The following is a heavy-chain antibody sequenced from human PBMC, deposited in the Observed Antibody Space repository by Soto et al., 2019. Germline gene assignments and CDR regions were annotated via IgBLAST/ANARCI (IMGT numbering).Heavy chain of an antibody. CDR2: IFYVGDT. CDR1: GASISSKSYY. J-gene: IGHJ6*02. D-gene: IGHD3-9*01. V-gene: IGHV4-39*01. Sequence: QSQLQESGPGPVKPSATLSLTCSVSGASISSKSYYWAWIRQPPGKGLEWIGNIFYVGDTYYTPSLESRLTISVDLSQNQFSLRLSSVTAADTALYYCARLDLAYYGLDVWGQGATVLVSS. CDR3: ARLDLAYYGLDV.